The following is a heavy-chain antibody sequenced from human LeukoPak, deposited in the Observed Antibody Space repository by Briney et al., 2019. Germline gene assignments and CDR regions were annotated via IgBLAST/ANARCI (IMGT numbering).Heavy chain of an antibody. CDR2: IGIPGDT. V-gene: IGHV3-13*01. CDR1: GFSLSSYD. D-gene: IGHD2-8*02. J-gene: IGHJ3*02. CDR3: ARAARFLHSTGAHAFDI. Sequence: GGSLRLSCAASGFSLSSYDMPWVRQGTGKGLEWVSGIGIPGDTYYPDSVRGRFTISRENAENSLYLQMTSLRAGDTAVYYCARAARFLHSTGAHAFDIWGQGTMVTVSS.